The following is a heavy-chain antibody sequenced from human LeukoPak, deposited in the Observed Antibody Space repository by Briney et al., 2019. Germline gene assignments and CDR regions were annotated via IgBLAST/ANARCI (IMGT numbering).Heavy chain of an antibody. CDR1: GGSISSSSYY. CDR2: IYYSGST. CDR3: ARDRDFWSGPPIGMDV. V-gene: IGHV4-39*07. D-gene: IGHD3-3*01. J-gene: IGHJ6*02. Sequence: SETLSLTCTVSGGSISSSSYYWGWIRQPPGKGLEWIGSIYYSGSTYYNPSLKSRVTISVDTSKNQFSLKLSSVTAADTAVYYCARDRDFWSGPPIGMDVWGQGTTVTVSS.